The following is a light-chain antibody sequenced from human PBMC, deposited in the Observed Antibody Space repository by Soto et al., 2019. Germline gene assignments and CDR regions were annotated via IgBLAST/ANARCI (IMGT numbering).Light chain of an antibody. Sequence: QSALTQPASVSGSPGQSITISCTGTSSDVGSHNLVSWYQQHPGKAPKLMIYEVSKRPSGVSNRFSGSKSGNTASLTISGLQAEDEADYYCCSYAGSSTHVFGTGTQLTVL. J-gene: IGLJ1*01. CDR1: SSDVGSHNL. CDR2: EVS. V-gene: IGLV2-23*02. CDR3: CSYAGSSTHV.